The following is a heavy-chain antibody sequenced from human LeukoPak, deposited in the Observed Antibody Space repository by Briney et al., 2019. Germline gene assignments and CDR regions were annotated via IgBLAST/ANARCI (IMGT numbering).Heavy chain of an antibody. D-gene: IGHD3-22*01. J-gene: IGHJ3*02. V-gene: IGHV4-31*03. CDR3: ARADPTMIVSAFDI. Sequence: SGTLSLTCTVSGGSISSGGYYWSWIRQHPGKGLEWIGYIYYSGSTYYNPSLKSRVTISADTSKNQFSLKLSSVTAADTAVYYCARADPTMIVSAFDIWGQGTMVTVSS. CDR1: GGSISSGGYY. CDR2: IYYSGST.